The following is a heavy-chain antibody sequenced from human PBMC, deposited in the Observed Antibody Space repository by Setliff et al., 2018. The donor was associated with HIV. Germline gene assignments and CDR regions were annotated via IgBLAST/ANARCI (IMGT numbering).Heavy chain of an antibody. Sequence: SETLSLTCTLSGGSFNSYYWSWIRQPPGKGLEWIGEINHSGSTNYNPSLKSRVTISVDTSKNQFSLKLSFVTAADTAVYYCARGWFGGYYFDYWGQGTLVTVSS. V-gene: IGHV4-34*01. CDR3: ARGWFGGYYFDY. CDR2: INHSGST. CDR1: GGSFNSYY. J-gene: IGHJ4*02. D-gene: IGHD3-10*01.